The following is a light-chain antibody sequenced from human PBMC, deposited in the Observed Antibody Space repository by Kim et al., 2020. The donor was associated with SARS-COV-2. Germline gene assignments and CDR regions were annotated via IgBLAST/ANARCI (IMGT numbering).Light chain of an antibody. V-gene: IGKV3-20*01. CDR2: GIS. Sequence: LSPGEGATLSCSASHSFRTRDLGWYQQKLGQPPRLLIYGISTRATGIPDRFSGSASGTAFTLTISRLEPEDFGVYYCQQYDTLPVTFGGGTKLEIK. CDR3: QQYDTLPVT. J-gene: IGKJ4*01. CDR1: HSFRTRD.